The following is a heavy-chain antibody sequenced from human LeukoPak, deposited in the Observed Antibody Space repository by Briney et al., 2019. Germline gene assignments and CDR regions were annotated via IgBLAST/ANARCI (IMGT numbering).Heavy chain of an antibody. V-gene: IGHV1-69*06. CDR2: IIPIFGTA. CDR1: GGTFSSYA. J-gene: IGHJ4*02. Sequence: ASVKVSCKASGGTFSSYAISWVRQAPGQGLEWMGGIIPIFGTANYAQKFQGRVTITADKSTSTAYMELSRLRFDDTAVYYCAINKAGKSLDYWGQGTLVTVSS. D-gene: IGHD6-25*01. CDR3: AINKAGKSLDY.